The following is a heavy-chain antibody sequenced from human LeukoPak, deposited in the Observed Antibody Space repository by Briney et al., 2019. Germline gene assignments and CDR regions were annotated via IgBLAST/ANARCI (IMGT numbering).Heavy chain of an antibody. CDR3: ARERSALDP. V-gene: IGHV1-2*02. CDR1: GYIYY. J-gene: IGHJ5*02. Sequence: GASVKVSCKAPGYIYYFHWVRQAPGQGLEWMGWINPNTGDTNYAQKFQGRVTMTRDTSISTAYMELSRLRSDDTAVYYCARERSALDPWGQGTLVTVSS. CDR2: INPNTGDT.